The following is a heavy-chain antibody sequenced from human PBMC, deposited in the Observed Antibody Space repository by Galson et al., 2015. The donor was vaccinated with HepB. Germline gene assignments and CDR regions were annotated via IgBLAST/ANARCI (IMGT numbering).Heavy chain of an antibody. D-gene: IGHD6-19*01. CDR2: INAGNGNT. CDR3: AGRSGWYSDAFDI. CDR1: GYTFTSYA. Sequence: SVKVSCKASGYTFTSYAMHWVRQAPGQRLEWMGWINAGNGNTKYSQKFQGRVTITRDTSASTAYMELSSLRSEDTAVYYCAGRSGWYSDAFDIWGQGTMVTVSS. V-gene: IGHV1-3*01. J-gene: IGHJ3*02.